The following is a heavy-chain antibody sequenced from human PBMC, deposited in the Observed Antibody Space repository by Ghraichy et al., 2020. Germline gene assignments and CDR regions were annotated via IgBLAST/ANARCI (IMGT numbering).Heavy chain of an antibody. D-gene: IGHD6-13*01. CDR3: ARHSIAAAGIYYFDY. V-gene: IGHV3-7*01. CDR1: GFTFSSYW. Sequence: GGSLRLSCAASGFTFSSYWMSWVRQAPGKGLEWVANIKQDGSEKYYVDSVKGRFTISRDNAKNSLYLQMNSLRAEDTAVYYCARHSIAAAGIYYFDYWGQGTLVTVSS. CDR2: IKQDGSEK. J-gene: IGHJ4*02.